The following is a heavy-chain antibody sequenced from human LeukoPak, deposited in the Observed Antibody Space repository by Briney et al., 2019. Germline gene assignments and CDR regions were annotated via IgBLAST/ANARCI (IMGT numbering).Heavy chain of an antibody. Sequence: SVKVSCKASVGTFNSHAVSWVRQAPGQGLEWLGAIIPILRSANYAQKFQGRGTITTDESTRTVYMELRSLRNEDTAVYFCARDRANIGTPLKAFDIWGQGTMVTVSS. J-gene: IGHJ3*02. D-gene: IGHD1-7*01. V-gene: IGHV1-69*05. CDR3: ARDRANIGTPLKAFDI. CDR1: VGTFNSHA. CDR2: IIPILRSA.